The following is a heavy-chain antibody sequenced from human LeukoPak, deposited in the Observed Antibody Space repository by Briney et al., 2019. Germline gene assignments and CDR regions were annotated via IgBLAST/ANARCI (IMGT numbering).Heavy chain of an antibody. CDR3: ARVWGSTSRAPFDY. CDR2: IYHDGST. CDR1: GVSINSTNW. Sequence: SETLSLTCAVSGVSINSTNWWSWVRQPPGKGLEWIGDIYHDGSTNYNPSSLKSRVIISVDKPKNQFSLKLNSVTAADTAMYYCARVWGSTSRAPFDYWGQGTLVTVSS. V-gene: IGHV4-4*02. J-gene: IGHJ4*02. D-gene: IGHD6-6*01.